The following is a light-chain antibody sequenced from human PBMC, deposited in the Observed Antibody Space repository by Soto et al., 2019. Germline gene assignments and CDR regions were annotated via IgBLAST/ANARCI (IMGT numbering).Light chain of an antibody. CDR1: SSDVGSYNL. CDR2: EGS. V-gene: IGLV2-23*01. CDR3: CSYAGSSTWV. Sequence: QSALTQPASVSGSPGQSITISCTGXSSDVGSYNLVSWYQQHPGKAPKLMIYEGSKRPSGVSNRFSGSKSGNTASLTISGIQAEDEADYYCCSYAGSSTWVFGGGTKVTVL. J-gene: IGLJ3*02.